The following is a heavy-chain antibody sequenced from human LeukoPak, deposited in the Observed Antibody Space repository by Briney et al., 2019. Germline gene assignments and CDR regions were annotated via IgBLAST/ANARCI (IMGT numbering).Heavy chain of an antibody. CDR2: ISYDGSNK. Sequence: GGSLRLSCAASGFTFSSYAMHWVRQAPGKGLEWVAVISYDGSNKYYADSVKGRFTISRDNSKNTLYLQMNSLRAEDTAVYYCAKGSLGPYCSGGSCFDYWGQGTPVTVSS. CDR3: AKGSLGPYCSGGSCFDY. J-gene: IGHJ4*02. CDR1: GFTFSSYA. V-gene: IGHV3-30-3*01. D-gene: IGHD2-15*01.